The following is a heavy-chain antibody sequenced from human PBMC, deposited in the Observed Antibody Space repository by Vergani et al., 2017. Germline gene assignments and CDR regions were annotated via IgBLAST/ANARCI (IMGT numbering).Heavy chain of an antibody. V-gene: IGHV1-2*02. D-gene: IGHD2-2*01. Sequence: QVQLVQSGAEVKKPGASVKVSCQASGYTFTDYFMHWVRQAPGQGLEWMGWINPNSGGTNYAQKFQGRVTMTRDTSISTAYMELSNLRSDDTAVYYCARVGTSSNREYFDYWGQGTLVTVSS. CDR3: ARVGTSSNREYFDY. CDR1: GYTFTDYF. CDR2: INPNSGGT. J-gene: IGHJ4*02.